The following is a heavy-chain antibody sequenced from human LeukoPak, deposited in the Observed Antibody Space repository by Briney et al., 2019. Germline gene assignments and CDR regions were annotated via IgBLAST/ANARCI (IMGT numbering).Heavy chain of an antibody. D-gene: IGHD3/OR15-3a*01. CDR2: IIPILGIA. Sequence: SVKVSCKASGGTFSSYAISWVRQAPGQGLEWMGRIIPILGIANYAQKFQGRVTITADKSTSTAYMELSSLRSEDTAVYYCARDGVGLWTSLKLYYYFYHMDVWGKGTTVIVSS. CDR3: ARDGVGLWTSLKLYYYFYHMDV. V-gene: IGHV1-69*04. J-gene: IGHJ6*03. CDR1: GGTFSSYA.